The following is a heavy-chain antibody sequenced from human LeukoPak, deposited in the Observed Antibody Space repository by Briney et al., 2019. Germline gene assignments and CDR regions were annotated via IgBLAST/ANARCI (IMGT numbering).Heavy chain of an antibody. V-gene: IGHV3-21*01. CDR3: ARAGGSTVSHSDY. J-gene: IGHJ4*02. D-gene: IGHD4-17*01. CDR1: GFTFSSYS. Sequence: GGSLRLSCAASGFTFSSYSMNWIRQAPGKGLGWVSSISSSTSYIYYADSVKGRFTISKDNAKNSLYLQMNSLRAEDTAVYYCARAGGSTVSHSDYWGQGTLVTVSS. CDR2: ISSSTSYI.